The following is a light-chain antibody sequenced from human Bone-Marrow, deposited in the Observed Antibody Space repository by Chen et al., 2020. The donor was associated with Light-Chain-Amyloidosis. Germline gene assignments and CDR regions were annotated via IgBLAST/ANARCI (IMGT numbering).Light chain of an antibody. CDR2: DDS. CDR3: QVWDRSSDRPV. V-gene: IGLV3-21*02. CDR1: NIGSTS. Sequence: SSVLTQPSSVSVAPGQTATIACGGNNIGSTSVHWYLQTPGQAPLLVVYDDSDRPSGIPERLSGSNSGNTATLTISRVEAGDEADYYCQVWDRSSDRPVFGGGTKLTVL. J-gene: IGLJ3*02.